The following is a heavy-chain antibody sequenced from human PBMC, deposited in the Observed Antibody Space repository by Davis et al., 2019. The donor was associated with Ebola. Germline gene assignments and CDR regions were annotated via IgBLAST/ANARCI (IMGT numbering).Heavy chain of an antibody. CDR3: ARGRPSPEKDYDLLTGYYRFDY. D-gene: IGHD3-9*01. J-gene: IGHJ4*02. V-gene: IGHV4-59*02. CDR2: ISYTGTT. Sequence: PSETLSLTCTVSGGSVNNDFWSWIRQSPGKGLEWIGFISYTGTTNYNSSLKSRVTISVDTSKNQVSLKLSSVTAADTAMYYCARGRPSPEKDYDLLTGYYRFDYWGQGALVTVAS. CDR1: GGSVNNDF.